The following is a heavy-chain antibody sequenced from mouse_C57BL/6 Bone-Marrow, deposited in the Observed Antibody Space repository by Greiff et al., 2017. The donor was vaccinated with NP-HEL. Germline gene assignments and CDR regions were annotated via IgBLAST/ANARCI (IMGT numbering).Heavy chain of an antibody. V-gene: IGHV5-17*01. CDR3: ARLHPY. CDR1: GFTFSDYG. J-gene: IGHJ3*01. CDR2: ISSGSSTI. Sequence: DVQLVESGGGLVKPGGSLKLSCAASGFTFSDYGMHWVRQAPEKGLEWVAYISSGSSTIYYADTVKGRFTISRDNAKNTLFLQMTSLRSEDTAMYYCARLHPYWGQGTLVTVSA.